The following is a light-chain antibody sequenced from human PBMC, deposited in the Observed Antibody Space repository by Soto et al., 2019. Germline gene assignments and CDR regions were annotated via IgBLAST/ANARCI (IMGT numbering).Light chain of an antibody. CDR1: QSVSSSY. V-gene: IGKV3-20*01. J-gene: IGKJ1*01. Sequence: EMVLTQSPGTLSLSPGERATLSCRASQSVSSSYLAWYQHKPGQAPRLLIYGVSSRATGIPDRFSGSGSGTHFTLTISRLEPEDFAVYYCHQYDTSPKTFGQGTKVEIK. CDR2: GVS. CDR3: HQYDTSPKT.